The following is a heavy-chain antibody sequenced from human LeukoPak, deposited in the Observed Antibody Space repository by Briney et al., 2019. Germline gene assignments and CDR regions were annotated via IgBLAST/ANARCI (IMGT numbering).Heavy chain of an antibody. CDR3: ARDGMGGIKASDI. D-gene: IGHD3-10*01. V-gene: IGHV3-7*05. CDR2: IKHDGSQK. J-gene: IGHJ3*02. Sequence: LPGGSLRLSCAASGFTFSRYWMSWVRQAPGRGLEWVANIKHDGSQKYYVDSVKGRITISRDNAKNSLYLQMTSLRAEDTAVYYCARDGMGGIKASDIWGQGTMVTVSS. CDR1: GFTFSRYW.